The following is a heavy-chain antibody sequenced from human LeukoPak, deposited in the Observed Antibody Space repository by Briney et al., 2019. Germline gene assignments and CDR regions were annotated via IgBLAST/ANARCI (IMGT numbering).Heavy chain of an antibody. CDR1: GGSISTNNW. CDR3: AKSGDYLWDY. J-gene: IGHJ4*02. V-gene: IGHV4-4*02. D-gene: IGHD3-16*01. Sequence: PSGTLSLTCAVSGGSISTNNWWSWVRQPPGKGLEWIGEIYHTGSTNYSPSLRSRVTMSIDKSNNQFSLSLNSVTAADTAAYYCAKSGDYLWDYWGQGTLVTVSS. CDR2: IYHTGST.